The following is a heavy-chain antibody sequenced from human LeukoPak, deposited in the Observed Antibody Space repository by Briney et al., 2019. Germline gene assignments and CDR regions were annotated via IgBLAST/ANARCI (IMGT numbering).Heavy chain of an antibody. CDR2: IYHSGRT. CDR3: ASRWEQLATH. CDR1: GYSISSGYY. V-gene: IGHV4-38-2*01. D-gene: IGHD6-13*01. J-gene: IGHJ4*02. Sequence: SDTLSLTCAVSGYSISSGYYWGWIRQPPGKGLEWIGSIYHSGRTYYNPSLKSRVTISVDTSKNQFSLKLSSVTAADAAGYYCASRWEQLATHWGPGTLVTVSS.